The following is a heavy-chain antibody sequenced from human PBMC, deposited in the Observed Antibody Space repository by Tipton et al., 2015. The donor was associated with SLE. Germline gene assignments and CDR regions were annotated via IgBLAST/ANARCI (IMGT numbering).Heavy chain of an antibody. V-gene: IGHV4-39*07. CDR1: GGSVSSGSYY. Sequence: TLSLTCTVSGGSVSSGSYYWSWIRQPPGKGLEWIGSIYYSGSTYYNPSLKSRVTISVDTSKNQFSLKLRSVTAADTAVYYCARDLITIVRGVTPDAFDIWGQGTMVTVSS. J-gene: IGHJ3*02. CDR2: IYYSGST. CDR3: ARDLITIVRGVTPDAFDI. D-gene: IGHD3-10*01.